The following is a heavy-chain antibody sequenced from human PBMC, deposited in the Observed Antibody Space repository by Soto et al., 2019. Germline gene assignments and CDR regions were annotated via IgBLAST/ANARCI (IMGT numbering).Heavy chain of an antibody. Sequence: EVQVLESGGGLVQPGGSLRLSCAASGFTFSSYAMSWVRQAPVQGLEWVSAISGSGSNPYYADSVKGRFTISRDNSKNTMYLQMNSLRAEDTARYYCAKSASMTIRDGFDHWGQGTLVTVYS. V-gene: IGHV3-23*01. J-gene: IGHJ4*02. D-gene: IGHD4-17*01. CDR3: AKSASMTIRDGFDH. CDR1: GFTFSSYA. CDR2: ISGSGSNP.